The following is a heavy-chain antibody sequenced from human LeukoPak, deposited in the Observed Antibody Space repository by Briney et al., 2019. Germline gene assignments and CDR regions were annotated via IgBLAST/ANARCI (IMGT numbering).Heavy chain of an antibody. J-gene: IGHJ4*02. CDR3: ASSIAAAGFDY. CDR2: INPNSGGT. CDR1: GYTFTSYD. D-gene: IGHD6-13*01. V-gene: IGHV1-2*06. Sequence: ASVKVSCKASGYTFTSYDINWVRQATGQGLEWMGRINPNSGGTNYAQKFQGRVTMTRDTSISTAYMELSRLRSDDTAVYYCASSIAAAGFDYWGQGTLVTVSS.